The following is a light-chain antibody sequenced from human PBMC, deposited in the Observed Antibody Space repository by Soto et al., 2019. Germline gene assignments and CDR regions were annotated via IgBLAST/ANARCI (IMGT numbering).Light chain of an antibody. CDR3: QQTYGTPPT. J-gene: IGKJ1*01. CDR2: SAS. CDR1: QSISTW. Sequence: DIQMTQSPSTLSASVGDRVTINCRASQSISTWLDWYQQKPGKAPELLISSASSLQSGVPSRFSGSGSGTDGTITLGSLQREDCETYVGQQTYGTPPTFGQGTKGEI. V-gene: IGKV1-39*01.